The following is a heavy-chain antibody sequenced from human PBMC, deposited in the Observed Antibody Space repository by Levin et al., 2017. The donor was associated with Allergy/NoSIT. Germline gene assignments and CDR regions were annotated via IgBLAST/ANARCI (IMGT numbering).Heavy chain of an antibody. CDR2: ISGSGGST. CDR3: AKDQVMTTVTTFDY. D-gene: IGHD4-17*01. V-gene: IGHV3-23*01. J-gene: IGHJ4*02. Sequence: SCAASGFTFSSYAMSWVRQAPGKGLEWVSAISGSGGSTYYADSVKGRFTISRDNSKNTLYLQMNSLRAEDTAVYYCAKDQVMTTVTTFDYWGQGTLVTVSS. CDR1: GFTFSSYA.